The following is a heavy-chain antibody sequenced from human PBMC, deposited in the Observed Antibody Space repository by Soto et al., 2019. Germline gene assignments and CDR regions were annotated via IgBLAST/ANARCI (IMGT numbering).Heavy chain of an antibody. V-gene: IGHV4-39*01. J-gene: IGHJ5*02. CDR2: IYYSGST. Sequence: SETLSLTXTVSGGSISSSSYYWGWIRQPPGKGLEWIGSIYYSGSTYYNPSLKSRVTISVDTSKNQFSLKLSSVTAADTAVYYCARPKGYCSGGSCATDNWFDPWGQGTLVTVSS. CDR1: GGSISSSSYY. D-gene: IGHD2-15*01. CDR3: ARPKGYCSGGSCATDNWFDP.